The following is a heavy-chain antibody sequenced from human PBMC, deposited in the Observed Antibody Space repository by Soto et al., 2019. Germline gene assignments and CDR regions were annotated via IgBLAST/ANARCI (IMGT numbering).Heavy chain of an antibody. J-gene: IGHJ6*03. CDR1: GFTFTSYA. Sequence: EVQLLESGGGLVQPGGSLRLSCAASGFTFTSYAMSWVRQAPGKGLGWVSAISGSGGSTYYADSVKGRFTISRDNSKNTLYLQMNSLRAEDTAVYYCAKDPQAMVPYYMDVWGIGTTVTVSS. CDR3: AKDPQAMVPYYMDV. V-gene: IGHV3-23*01. D-gene: IGHD5-18*01. CDR2: ISGSGGST.